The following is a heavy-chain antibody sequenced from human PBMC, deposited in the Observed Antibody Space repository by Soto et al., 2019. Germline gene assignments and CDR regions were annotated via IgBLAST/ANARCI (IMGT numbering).Heavy chain of an antibody. CDR2: INHSGST. Sequence: SETLSLTCAVYGGSFSGYYWSWIRQPPGKGLEWIGEINHSGSTNYNPSLKSRVTISVDMSKNQFSLKLSSVTAADTAVYYCARGLSTHIAVAGMGYFDSWGQGTLVTVSS. CDR1: GGSFSGYY. V-gene: IGHV4-34*01. CDR3: ARGLSTHIAVAGMGYFDS. D-gene: IGHD6-19*01. J-gene: IGHJ4*02.